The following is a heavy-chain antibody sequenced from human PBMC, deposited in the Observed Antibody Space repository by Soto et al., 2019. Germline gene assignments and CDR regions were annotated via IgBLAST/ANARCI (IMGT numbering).Heavy chain of an antibody. D-gene: IGHD6-13*01. CDR3: ARGTRRPIAAARTVAFDI. Sequence: QVLLVESGGGLVKPGGSLRLSCAASGFTFSDYYMSWIRQAPGKGLEWVSYISSSGSTIYYADSVKGRFTISRDNAKNSLYLHMNSLRAEDTAVYYCARGTRRPIAAARTVAFDIWGQGTMVTVSS. CDR1: GFTFSDYY. J-gene: IGHJ3*02. V-gene: IGHV3-11*01. CDR2: ISSSGSTI.